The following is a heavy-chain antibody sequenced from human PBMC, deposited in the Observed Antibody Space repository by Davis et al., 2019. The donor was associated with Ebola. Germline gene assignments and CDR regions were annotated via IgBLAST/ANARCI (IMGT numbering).Heavy chain of an antibody. V-gene: IGHV1-46*01. D-gene: IGHD2-15*01. CDR2: INPSGGST. CDR3: ARDQIVVVVAATSPYYYYGMDV. CDR1: GYTFTSYY. J-gene: IGHJ6*04. Sequence: AASVKVSCKASGYTFTSYYMHWVRQAPGQGLEWMGIINPSGGSTSYAQKFQGRVTMTRDTSTSTVYMELSSLRSEDTAVYYCARDQIVVVVAATSPYYYYGMDVWGNGTTVTVSS.